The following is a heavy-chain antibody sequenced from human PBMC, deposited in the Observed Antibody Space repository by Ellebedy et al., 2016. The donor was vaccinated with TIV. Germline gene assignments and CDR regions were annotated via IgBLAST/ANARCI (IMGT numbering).Heavy chain of an antibody. CDR2: IIPSGGIT. Sequence: ASVKVSCKASGYIFTSYYIHWVRQAPGQGLEWMGIIIPSGGITNYAQKFQGRVTMTRDTSTSTVSMELSSLRSEDTAVYYCVREKAGGMFDYWGQGTLVTVSS. V-gene: IGHV1-46*01. J-gene: IGHJ4*02. CDR1: GYIFTSYY. CDR3: VREKAGGMFDY. D-gene: IGHD6-13*01.